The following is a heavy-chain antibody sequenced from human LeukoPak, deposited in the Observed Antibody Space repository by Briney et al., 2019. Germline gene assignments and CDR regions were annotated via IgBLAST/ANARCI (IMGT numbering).Heavy chain of an antibody. J-gene: IGHJ4*02. D-gene: IGHD5-18*01. Sequence: SETLSLTCTVSGGSISSSSYYWGWSRQPPGKGLEWIGSIYYSGSTYYNPSLKSRVTISVDTSKNHFSLKVSSVTAADTAVYYCARDRGYSYGPFDYWGQGTLVTVSS. CDR3: ARDRGYSYGPFDY. CDR1: GGSISSSSYY. CDR2: IYYSGST. V-gene: IGHV4-39*02.